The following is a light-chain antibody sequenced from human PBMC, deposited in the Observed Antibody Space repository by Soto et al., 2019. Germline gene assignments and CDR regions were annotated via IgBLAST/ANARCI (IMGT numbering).Light chain of an antibody. CDR1: QSVGSN. CDR2: GAS. V-gene: IGKV3-15*01. CDR3: QQYNNWPPWT. Sequence: ETAMTQSPATLSVSPGERATLSCRASQSVGSNLAWYQQKPGQAPRLLIYGASTRATGIPARFSGSGSGTEFTLTITSLQSEDFAVYYCQQYNNWPPWTFGQGTKVEIK. J-gene: IGKJ1*01.